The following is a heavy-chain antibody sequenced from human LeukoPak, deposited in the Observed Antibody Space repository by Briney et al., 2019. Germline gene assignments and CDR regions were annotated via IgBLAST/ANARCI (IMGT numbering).Heavy chain of an antibody. Sequence: SETLSLTCTVSGGSISSYYWSWIRQPPGKGLEWIGYIYYSGSTNYNPSLKSRVTMSVDTSKNQFSLKLSSVTAADTAVYYCARANYDSSGYYSYFDYWGQGTLVTVSS. V-gene: IGHV4-59*01. D-gene: IGHD3-22*01. CDR2: IYYSGST. J-gene: IGHJ4*02. CDR3: ARANYDSSGYYSYFDY. CDR1: GGSISSYY.